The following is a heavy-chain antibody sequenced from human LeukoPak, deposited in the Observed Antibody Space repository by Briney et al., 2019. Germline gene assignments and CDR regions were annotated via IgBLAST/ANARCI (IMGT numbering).Heavy chain of an antibody. CDR2: ISSNGGST. V-gene: IGHV3-64*04. Sequence: GGSLRLSCSASGFTFSSYAMHWVRQAPGKGLEYVSAISSNGGSTYYADSVKGRFTISRDNSKNTLYLQMNSLRAEDTAVYYCAKVGSSGYLSYFDYWGQGTLVTVSS. D-gene: IGHD3-22*01. J-gene: IGHJ4*02. CDR1: GFTFSSYA. CDR3: AKVGSSGYLSYFDY.